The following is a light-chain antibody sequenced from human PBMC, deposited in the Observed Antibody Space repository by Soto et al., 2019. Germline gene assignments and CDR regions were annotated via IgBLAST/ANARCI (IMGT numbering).Light chain of an antibody. Sequence: EIVLTQSPGTLSLSPGERATLSCRASQSVSHSYLAWYQQKPGQAPRLLIYGASSRATGIPDRFSGSGSGTDFTLTISRLEPEDLAVYYCQQYGNSRGTFGQGTKLEIK. CDR3: QQYGNSRGT. CDR2: GAS. CDR1: QSVSHSY. J-gene: IGKJ2*01. V-gene: IGKV3-20*01.